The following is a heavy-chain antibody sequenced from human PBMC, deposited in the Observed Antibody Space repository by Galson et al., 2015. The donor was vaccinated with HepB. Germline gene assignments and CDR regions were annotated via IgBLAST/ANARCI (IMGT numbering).Heavy chain of an antibody. CDR1: GFTFSSYG. CDR3: AKGRGYSGSP. V-gene: IGHV3-30*18. J-gene: IGHJ5*02. D-gene: IGHD1-26*01. CDR2: TSYDGSNK. Sequence: SLRLSCAASGFTFSSYGMHWVRQAPGKGLEWVAVTSYDGSNKYYADSVKGRFTISRDNSKNTLYLQMNSLRAEDTAVYYCAKGRGYSGSPWGQGTLVAVSS.